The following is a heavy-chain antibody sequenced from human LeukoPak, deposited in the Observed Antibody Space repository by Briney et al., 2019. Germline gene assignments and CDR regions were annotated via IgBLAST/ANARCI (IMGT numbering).Heavy chain of an antibody. Sequence: GDSLRLSCAASGFTFSSYSMNWVRQAPGKGLEWVSSITGSSSYIHYADSVKGRFTISRDNAKNSLYLQMNSLRAEDTAVYYCARGFADFVWGSYPSSYWGQGILVTVSS. J-gene: IGHJ4*02. D-gene: IGHD3-16*02. V-gene: IGHV3-21*01. CDR2: ITGSSSYI. CDR1: GFTFSSYS. CDR3: ARGFADFVWGSYPSSY.